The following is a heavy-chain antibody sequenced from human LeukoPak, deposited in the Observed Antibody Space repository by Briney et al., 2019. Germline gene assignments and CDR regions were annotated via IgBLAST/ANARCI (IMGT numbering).Heavy chain of an antibody. CDR2: ISGSGGST. D-gene: IGHD2-2*02. Sequence: GGSLRLSCAASGFTFSSYAMSWVRQAPGKGLEWVSAISGSGGSTYYADSVKGRFTISRDNSKNTLYLQMNSLRAEDTAVYYCAKDIVVVPAAITQFDYWGQGTLVTVSS. CDR1: GFTFSSYA. J-gene: IGHJ4*02. V-gene: IGHV3-23*01. CDR3: AKDIVVVPAAITQFDY.